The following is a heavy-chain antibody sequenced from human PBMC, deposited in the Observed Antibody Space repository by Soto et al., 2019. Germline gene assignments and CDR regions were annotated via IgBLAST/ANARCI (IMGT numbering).Heavy chain of an antibody. V-gene: IGHV1-69*13. Sequence: GASVKVSCKASGGTFSSYAISWVRQAPGQGLEWMGGIIPIFGTANYAHKFQGRVTITADESTSTAYMELSSLRSEDTAVYYCASARAAAAGYYYYGVDGWGQGTTVTVSS. CDR2: IIPIFGTA. D-gene: IGHD6-13*01. CDR1: GGTFSSYA. J-gene: IGHJ6*02. CDR3: ASARAAAAGYYYYGVDG.